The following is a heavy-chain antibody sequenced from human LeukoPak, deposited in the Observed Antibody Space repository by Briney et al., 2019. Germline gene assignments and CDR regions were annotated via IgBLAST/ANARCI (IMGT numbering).Heavy chain of an antibody. CDR2: ISNSGGST. Sequence: GGSLRLSCAASGFTFSSYAMSWVRQAPGKGLEGGSGISNSGGSTYYADSVKGRFTISRDNSKNTLYVEMNSLRGEDTAVYYCAKDPLEQQLVRYFQHWGQGTLVTVSS. CDR1: GFTFSSYA. V-gene: IGHV3-23*01. CDR3: AKDPLEQQLVRYFQH. D-gene: IGHD6-13*01. J-gene: IGHJ1*01.